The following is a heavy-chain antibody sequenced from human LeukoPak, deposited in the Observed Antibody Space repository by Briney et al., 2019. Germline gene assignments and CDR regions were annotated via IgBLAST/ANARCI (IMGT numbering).Heavy chain of an antibody. CDR3: AKVDPDWATVTTFDY. CDR1: GFTFDDYA. Sequence: GGSLRLSCAASGFTFDDYAMHWVRQAPGKGLEWVAFIRYDGSNKYYADSVKGRFTISGDNSKNTLYLQMNSLRAEDTAVYYCAKVDPDWATVTTFDYWGQGTLVTVSS. CDR2: IRYDGSNK. D-gene: IGHD4-11*01. V-gene: IGHV3-30*02. J-gene: IGHJ4*02.